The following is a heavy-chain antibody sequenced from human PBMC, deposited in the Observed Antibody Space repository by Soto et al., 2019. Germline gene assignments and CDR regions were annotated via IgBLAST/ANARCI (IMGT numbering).Heavy chain of an antibody. CDR2: IYYSGST. J-gene: IGHJ6*03. Sequence: TLSLTLTVSGGSISSYYCSWIRQPPGKGLEWIGYIYYSGSTNYNPTLKSRVTISVDTSKNQFSLKLSSVTAADTVVYYCARSAWDIMPVYYYLMAVWGKGTTVTVSS. D-gene: IGHD5-12*01. CDR1: GGSISSYY. CDR3: ARSAWDIMPVYYYLMAV. V-gene: IGHV4-59*01.